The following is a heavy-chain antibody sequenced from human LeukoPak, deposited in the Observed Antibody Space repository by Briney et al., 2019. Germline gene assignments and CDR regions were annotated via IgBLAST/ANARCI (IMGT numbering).Heavy chain of an antibody. Sequence: ASVKVSCKASGYSFVLYGISWVRQAPGQGPEWMGWISTYNGNTKYAQKFQGRVAMTTDTSTSTAYMELRSLRSDDTAVYYCARDEDYGISVNVDYWGQGTLVTVSS. J-gene: IGHJ4*02. D-gene: IGHD4-17*01. V-gene: IGHV1-18*01. CDR1: GYSFVLYG. CDR3: ARDEDYGISVNVDY. CDR2: ISTYNGNT.